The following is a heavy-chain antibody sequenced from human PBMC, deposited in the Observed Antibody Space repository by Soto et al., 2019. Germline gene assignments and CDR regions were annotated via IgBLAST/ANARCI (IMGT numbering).Heavy chain of an antibody. CDR3: AFQLLSIHAFDI. Sequence: GGSLRLSCAASGFTFSSYAMSWVRQAPGKGLEWVSAISGSGGSTYYADSVKGRFTISRDNSKNTPYLQMNSLRAEDTAVYYCAFQLLSIHAFDIWGQGTMVTVSS. D-gene: IGHD2-2*01. CDR1: GFTFSSYA. V-gene: IGHV3-23*01. J-gene: IGHJ3*02. CDR2: ISGSGGST.